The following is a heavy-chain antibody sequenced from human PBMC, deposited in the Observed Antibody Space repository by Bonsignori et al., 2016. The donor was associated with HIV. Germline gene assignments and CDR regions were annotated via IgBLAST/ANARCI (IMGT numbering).Heavy chain of an antibody. CDR3: AREAFFGVVTPGYFDY. V-gene: IGHV3-48*03. Sequence: WIRQPPGKGLEWVSYISSSGTPISYADSVKGRFTISRDNAKNSLYLQMNSLRAEDTAVYYCAREAFFGVVTPGYFDYWGQGTLVTVSS. J-gene: IGHJ4*02. D-gene: IGHD3-3*01. CDR2: ISSSGTPI.